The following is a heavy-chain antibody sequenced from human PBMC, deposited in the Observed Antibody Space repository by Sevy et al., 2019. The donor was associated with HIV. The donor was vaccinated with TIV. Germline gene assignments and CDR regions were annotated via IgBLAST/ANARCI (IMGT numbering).Heavy chain of an antibody. CDR2: IKQDGSEK. CDR1: GFTFNSYW. Sequence: GGSLRLSCAASGFTFNSYWMSWVRQAPGKGLEWVANIKQDGSEKYYVDSVKGRFTISRDNSQNSLFLQMNTLRAKDTAVYYCAREGSPYDTYYYYYGMDVWGQGTTVTVSS. CDR3: AREGSPYDTYYYYYGMDV. D-gene: IGHD5-12*01. J-gene: IGHJ6*02. V-gene: IGHV3-7*01.